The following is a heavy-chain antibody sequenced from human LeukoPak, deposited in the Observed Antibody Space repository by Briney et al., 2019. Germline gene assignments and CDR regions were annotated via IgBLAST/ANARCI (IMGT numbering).Heavy chain of an antibody. J-gene: IGHJ5*02. CDR3: ARAVGYCSGGSCYGDWFDP. CDR2: IIPIFGTA. Sequence: SVKVSCKASGGTFSSYAISWVRRAPGQGLEWMGGIIPIFGTANYAQKFQGRVTITADESTSTAYMELSSLRSEDTAVYYCARAVGYCSGGSCYGDWFDPWGQGTLVTVSS. D-gene: IGHD2-15*01. CDR1: GGTFSSYA. V-gene: IGHV1-69*13.